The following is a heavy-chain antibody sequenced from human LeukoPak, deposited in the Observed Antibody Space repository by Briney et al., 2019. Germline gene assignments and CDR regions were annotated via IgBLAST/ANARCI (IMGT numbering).Heavy chain of an antibody. CDR1: GYTPTELS. CDR3: ATAEEGYCSGGSCSL. D-gene: IGHD2-15*01. Sequence: ASVKVSCKVSGYTPTELSMHWVRQAPGKGLEWMGGFDPEDGETIYAQKFQGRVTMTEDTSTDTAYMELSSLKSEDTAVYYCATAEEGYCSGGSCSLWGQGTLVTVSS. CDR2: FDPEDGET. J-gene: IGHJ4*02. V-gene: IGHV1-24*01.